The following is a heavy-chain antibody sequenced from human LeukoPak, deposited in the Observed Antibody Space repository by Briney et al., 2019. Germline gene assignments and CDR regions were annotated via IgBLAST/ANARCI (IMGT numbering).Heavy chain of an antibody. CDR3: ARQQQLAHFDY. Sequence: GGSLRLSCAASGFTFSDNYMSWIRQAPGKGLEWVSYISSSSSYTNYADSVKGRFTTSRDNAKNSLYLQMNSLRAEDTAVYYCARQQQLAHFDYWGQGTLVTVSS. J-gene: IGHJ4*02. D-gene: IGHD6-13*01. CDR2: ISSSSSYT. CDR1: GFTFSDNY. V-gene: IGHV3-11*03.